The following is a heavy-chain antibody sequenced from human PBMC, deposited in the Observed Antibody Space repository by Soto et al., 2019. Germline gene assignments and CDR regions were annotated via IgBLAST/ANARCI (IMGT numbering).Heavy chain of an antibody. CDR3: ARDRYAGAWFDP. CDR1: GGSISSYY. Sequence: SETLSLTCTVSGGSISSYYWSWIRQPPGKGLEWIGYIYYSGSTNYNPSLKSRVTISVDTSKNQFSLKLSSVTAADTAVYYCARDRYAGAWFDPWGQGTLVTVSS. D-gene: IGHD5-12*01. J-gene: IGHJ5*02. V-gene: IGHV4-59*01. CDR2: IYYSGST.